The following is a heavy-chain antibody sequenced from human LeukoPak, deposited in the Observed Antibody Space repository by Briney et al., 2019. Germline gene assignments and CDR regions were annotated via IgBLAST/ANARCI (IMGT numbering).Heavy chain of an antibody. J-gene: IGHJ5*02. D-gene: IGHD6-13*01. V-gene: IGHV4-31*03. CDR3: ARSIAAAGMDPINWFDP. CDR2: IYYSGST. CDR1: GGSISSGGYY. Sequence: SETLSPTCTVSGGSISSGGYYWSWIRQHPGKGLEWIGYIYYSGSTYYNPSLKSRVTISVDTSKNQFSLKLSSVTAADTAVYYCARSIAAAGMDPINWFDPWGQGTLVTVSS.